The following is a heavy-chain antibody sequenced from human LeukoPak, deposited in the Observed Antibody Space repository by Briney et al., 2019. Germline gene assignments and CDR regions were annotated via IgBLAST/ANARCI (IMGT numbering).Heavy chain of an antibody. J-gene: IGHJ4*02. CDR1: GFTFSRLA. D-gene: IGHD2-21*02. CDR3: AKDFSGRPATAIYCDYFDY. CDR2: ISGSGGST. Sequence: GGSLRLSCAASGFTFSRLAMSWVRPAPGKGLEWVSAISGSGGSTYYADSVKGRFTISRDNSKNTLYLQMNSLRAEDTAVYYCAKDFSGRPATAIYCDYFDYWGQGTLVTVSS. V-gene: IGHV3-23*01.